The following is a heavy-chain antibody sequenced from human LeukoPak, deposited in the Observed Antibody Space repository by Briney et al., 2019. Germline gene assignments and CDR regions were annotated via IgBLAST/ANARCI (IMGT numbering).Heavy chain of an antibody. V-gene: IGHV4-34*01. CDR3: ARGGNLVVPAAPPWWFDP. CDR1: GGSFSGYY. Sequence: SETLSLTCAVYGGSFSGYYWSWTRQPPGKGLEWIGEINHSGSTNYNPSLKSRVTISVDTSKNQFSLKLSSVTAADTAVYYCARGGNLVVPAAPPWWFDPWGQGTLVTVPS. CDR2: INHSGST. J-gene: IGHJ5*02. D-gene: IGHD2-2*01.